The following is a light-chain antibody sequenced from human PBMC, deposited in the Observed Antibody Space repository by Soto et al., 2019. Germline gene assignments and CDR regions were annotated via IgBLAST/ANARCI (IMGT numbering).Light chain of an antibody. CDR3: QQYDSSPVT. CDR2: GAS. J-gene: IGKJ2*01. CDR1: QSVSASY. Sequence: IVLTQSPGTLSLSPGERATLSCGASQSVSASYLAWYQQKPGQAPRLLIYGASRRATGIPDRFSAGGSGTDFTLTISRLEPEDFAVHYCQQYDSSPVTFGQGTKVEIK. V-gene: IGKV3-20*01.